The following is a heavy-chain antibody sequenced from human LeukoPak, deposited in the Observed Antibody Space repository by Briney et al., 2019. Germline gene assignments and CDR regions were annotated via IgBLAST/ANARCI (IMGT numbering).Heavy chain of an antibody. Sequence: PSETLSLTCTVSGGSISGYYWSWIRQPPGKGLEWIGHIYSSGSTKYNPSLKSLVTISVDTSKNQFSLKLSSVTAADTAVYYCARNYDSSGYTAFGYWGRGTLLTVSS. CDR1: GGSISGYY. CDR3: ARNYDSSGYTAFGY. CDR2: IYSSGST. D-gene: IGHD3-22*01. V-gene: IGHV4-59*01. J-gene: IGHJ4*02.